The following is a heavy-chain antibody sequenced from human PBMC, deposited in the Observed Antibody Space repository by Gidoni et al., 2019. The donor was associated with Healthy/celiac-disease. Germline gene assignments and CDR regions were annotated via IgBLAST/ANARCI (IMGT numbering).Heavy chain of an antibody. CDR1: GFTFSSYA. CDR2: ISYDGSNK. CDR3: ARAGNGPGSVVVLVGYYGMDV. Sequence: QVQLVESGGGVVQPGRSLRLSCAASGFTFSSYAMHWVRQAPGKGLEWVAVISYDGSNKYYADSVKGRFTISRDNSKNTLYLQMNSLRAEDTAVYYCARAGNGPGSVVVLVGYYGMDVWGQGTTVTVSS. V-gene: IGHV3-30-3*01. D-gene: IGHD1-26*01. J-gene: IGHJ6*02.